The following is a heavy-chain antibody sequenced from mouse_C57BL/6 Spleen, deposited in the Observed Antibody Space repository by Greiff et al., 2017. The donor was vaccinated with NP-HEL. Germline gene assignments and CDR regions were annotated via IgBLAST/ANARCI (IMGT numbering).Heavy chain of an antibody. CDR1: GYTFTSYW. J-gene: IGHJ4*01. CDR2: IHPNSGST. V-gene: IGHV1-64*01. D-gene: IGHD1-1*01. Sequence: QVQLQQSGAELVKPGASVKLSCKASGYTFTSYWMHWVKQRPGQGLEWIGMIHPNSGSTNYNEKFKSKATLTVDKSSSTAYMQLSSLTSEDSAVYYCARSTTVVPYAMDYWGQGTSVTVSS. CDR3: ARSTTVVPYAMDY.